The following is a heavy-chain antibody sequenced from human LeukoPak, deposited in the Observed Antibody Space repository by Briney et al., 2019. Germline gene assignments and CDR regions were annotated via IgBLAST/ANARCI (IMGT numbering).Heavy chain of an antibody. Sequence: SETLSLTCAVYGGSFSGYYWSWLRQPPGKGLEWIGEINHSGSTNYNPSLKSRVTISVDTSKNQFSLKLSSVTAADTAVYYCARGQLRYFDWLKRGTFDYWGQGTLVTVSS. CDR2: INHSGST. CDR3: ARGQLRYFDWLKRGTFDY. CDR1: GGSFSGYY. J-gene: IGHJ4*02. V-gene: IGHV4-34*01. D-gene: IGHD3-9*01.